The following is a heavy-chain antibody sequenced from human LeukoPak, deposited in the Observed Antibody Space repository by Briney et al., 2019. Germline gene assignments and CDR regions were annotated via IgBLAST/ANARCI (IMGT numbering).Heavy chain of an antibody. J-gene: IGHJ5*02. V-gene: IGHV4-30-4*08. Sequence: SETLSLTCTVSGGSISSGDYYWSWIRQPPGKGLEWIVYSYYSGSIDYNSSRNSRVTISLDTSKNQFSLKLSSVTAADTAVYYCASRTYYYDSSGPFNWFDPWGQGTLVTVSS. D-gene: IGHD3-22*01. CDR1: GGSISSGDYY. CDR2: SYYSGSI. CDR3: ASRTYYYDSSGPFNWFDP.